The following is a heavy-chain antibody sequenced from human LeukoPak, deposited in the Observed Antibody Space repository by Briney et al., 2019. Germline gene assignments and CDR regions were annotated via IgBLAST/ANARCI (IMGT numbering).Heavy chain of an antibody. D-gene: IGHD2-15*01. J-gene: IGHJ6*02. V-gene: IGHV4-61*02. CDR1: GGSISSGSYY. CDR2: IYTSGST. CDR3: ARNYCSGGSCYAGYSYYGMDV. Sequence: SETLSLTCTVSGGSISSGSYYWSWIRQPAGKGLEWIGRIYTSGSTNYNPSLKSRVTISVDTSKNQFSLKLSSVTAADTAVYYCARNYCSGGSCYAGYSYYGMDVWGQGTTVTVSS.